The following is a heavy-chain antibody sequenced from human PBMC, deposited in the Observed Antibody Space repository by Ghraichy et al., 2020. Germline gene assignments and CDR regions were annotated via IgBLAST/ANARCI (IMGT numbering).Heavy chain of an antibody. J-gene: IGHJ6*03. CDR2: IKSKTDGGTT. D-gene: IGHD6-6*01. Sequence: GGSLRLSCAASGSTFSTAWLSWVRHAPGMGLEWVGRIKSKTDGGTTDYAAPVKGRFTISRDDSKNTLYLQMNRLKNEDAAVYYCSAHSIAASFEGFTYYNCDIDVLGIG. V-gene: IGHV3-15*01. CDR3: SAHSIAASFEGFTYYNCDIDV. CDR1: GSTFSTAW.